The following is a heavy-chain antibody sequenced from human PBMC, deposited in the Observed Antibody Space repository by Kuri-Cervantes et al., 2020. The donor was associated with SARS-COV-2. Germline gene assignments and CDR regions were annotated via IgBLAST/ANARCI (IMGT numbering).Heavy chain of an antibody. CDR3: ARGPGTKGYYYYGMDV. Sequence: SVKVSCKASGGTFSSYAISWVRQAPGQGLEWMGGIIPIFGTANYAQKFQGRVTITADESTSTAYMELSSLRSEDTAVYYCARGPGTKGYYYYGMDVWGQGTTVTVSS. CDR1: GGTFSSYA. D-gene: IGHD1-7*01. CDR2: IIPIFGTA. V-gene: IGHV1-69*13. J-gene: IGHJ6*02.